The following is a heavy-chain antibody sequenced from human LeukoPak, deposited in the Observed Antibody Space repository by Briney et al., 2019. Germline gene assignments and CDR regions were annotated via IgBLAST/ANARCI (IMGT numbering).Heavy chain of an antibody. CDR1: GYTFTTYA. D-gene: IGHD5-24*01. CDR2: INAGNGYT. J-gene: IGHJ4*02. CDR3: ARDQSVMATADY. V-gene: IGHV1-3*01. Sequence: GASVKVSCKASGYTFTTYAIHWVRQAPGQRLEWMGWINAGNGYTKYSQKFQGRVTITRDTSASTAYMELSSLRSEDTAVYYCARDQSVMATADYWGQGTLVTVSS.